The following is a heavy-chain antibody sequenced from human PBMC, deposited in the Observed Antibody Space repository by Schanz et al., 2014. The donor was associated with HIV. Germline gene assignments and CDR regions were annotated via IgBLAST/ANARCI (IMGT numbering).Heavy chain of an antibody. V-gene: IGHV4-39*01. J-gene: IGHJ4*02. Sequence: QLQLQESGPGLVKPSETLSLTCSVSGDSISNTTHYWGWIRQPPGKGLEWIGSAHHSGGTYYTPSLKSRVTISGDPSKNQLSLKLRSVPAADTAVFYCARHQRGSYLEALDYWGQGTLVTVSS. CDR1: GDSISNTTHY. CDR3: ARHQRGSYLEALDY. CDR2: AHHSGGT. D-gene: IGHD3-10*01.